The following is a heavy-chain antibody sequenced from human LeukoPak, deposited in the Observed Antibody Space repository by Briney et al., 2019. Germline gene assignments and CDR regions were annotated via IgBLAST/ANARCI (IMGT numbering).Heavy chain of an antibody. Sequence: SETLSLTCTVSGDSISGYYWNWIRQPPGKGLEWIGHVFYTGTTKYHPSLKSRIAISVDTSSNQFSLKLRSVTTADTAVYYCARGITVTTTSDHLDFWGQGFLVTVPS. V-gene: IGHV4-59*01. D-gene: IGHD4-17*01. CDR1: GDSISGYY. CDR3: ARGITVTTTSDHLDF. J-gene: IGHJ4*02. CDR2: VFYTGTT.